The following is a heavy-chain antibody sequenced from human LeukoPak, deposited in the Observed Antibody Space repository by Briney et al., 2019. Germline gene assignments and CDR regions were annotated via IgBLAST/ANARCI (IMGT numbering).Heavy chain of an antibody. CDR2: INHRRST. CDR1: GGSFSAYY. J-gene: IGHJ4*02. D-gene: IGHD3-3*01. V-gene: IGHV4-34*01. CDR3: ARGRITTFGVVIPLDY. Sequence: SETLSLTCGVYGGSFSAYYWSWIRQAPEKGLEWIGEINHRRSTNYNPSLKSRVTISLDTSENQFSLKLSSVTAADTAVYYCARGRITTFGVVIPLDYWGQGALVTVSS.